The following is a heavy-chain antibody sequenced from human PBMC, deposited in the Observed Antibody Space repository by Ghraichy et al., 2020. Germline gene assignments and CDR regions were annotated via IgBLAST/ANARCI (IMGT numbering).Heavy chain of an antibody. V-gene: IGHV3-23*01. J-gene: IGHJ4*02. CDR1: GFTFSSYA. CDR3: AKAPGGSWYFFDY. CDR2: ISGSGGST. Sequence: GESLNISCAASGFTFSSYAMSWVRQAPGKGLEWVSAISGSGGSTYYADSVKGRFTISRDNSKNTLYLQMNSLRAEDTAVYYCAKAPGGSWYFFDYWGQGTLVTVSS. D-gene: IGHD6-13*01.